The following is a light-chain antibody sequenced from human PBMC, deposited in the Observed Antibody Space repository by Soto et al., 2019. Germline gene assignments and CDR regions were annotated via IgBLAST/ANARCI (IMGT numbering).Light chain of an antibody. J-gene: IGKJ1*01. CDR3: QQYNSYWT. Sequence: DIQMTQSPSSRSASVGDRVSITCQASHDIKKYLNWYQLKPGKAPNLLIYDAFNLEPGVPSRFSGSGSGTEFTLTISSMKPDDFATYYCQQYNSYWTFGQGTKVDI. V-gene: IGKV1-33*01. CDR2: DAF. CDR1: HDIKKY.